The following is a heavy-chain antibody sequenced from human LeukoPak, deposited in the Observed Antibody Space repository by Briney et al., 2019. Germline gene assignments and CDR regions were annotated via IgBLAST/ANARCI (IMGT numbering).Heavy chain of an antibody. CDR1: GGSISTSKYY. J-gene: IGHJ5*01. D-gene: IGHD3-10*01. V-gene: IGHV4-39*07. CDR3: ARVDSYDSGSHAFDS. Sequence: SETLSLTCTVSGGSISTSKYYWGWVRQTPGKGLEWIGSMFYRGTTYYAPSLKSRVTISVDTSKNQFFLSLNSMTAADTAVYYCARVDSYDSGSHAFDSWGQGTLVTVSS. CDR2: MFYRGTT.